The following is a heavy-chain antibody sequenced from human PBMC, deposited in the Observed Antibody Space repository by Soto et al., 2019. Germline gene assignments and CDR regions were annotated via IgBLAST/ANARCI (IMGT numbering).Heavy chain of an antibody. D-gene: IGHD5-18*01. J-gene: IGHJ6*02. CDR1: GYTFTSYA. CDR2: INAGNGNT. V-gene: IGHV1-3*01. CDR3: ARVGYSYGYPNYYYYGMDA. Sequence: ASVKVSCKASGYTFTSYAMHWVRQAPGQRLEWMGWINAGNGNTKYSQKFQGRVTITRDTSASTAYMELSSLRSEDTAVYYCARVGYSYGYPNYYYYGMDAWGQGTTVTVSS.